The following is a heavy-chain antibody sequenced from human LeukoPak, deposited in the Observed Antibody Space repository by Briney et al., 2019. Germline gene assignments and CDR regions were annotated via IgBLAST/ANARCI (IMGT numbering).Heavy chain of an antibody. CDR1: GGTLSSYT. J-gene: IGHJ6*02. D-gene: IGHD6-13*01. CDR2: IIPILGIA. CDR3: ARDRGIAAAGYYGMDV. V-gene: IGHV1-69*04. Sequence: GASVKVSCKASGGTLSSYTISWVRQAPGQGLEWMGRIIPILGIANYAQKFQGRVTITADKSTSTAYMELSSLRSEDTAVYYCARDRGIAAAGYYGMDVWGQGTTVTVSS.